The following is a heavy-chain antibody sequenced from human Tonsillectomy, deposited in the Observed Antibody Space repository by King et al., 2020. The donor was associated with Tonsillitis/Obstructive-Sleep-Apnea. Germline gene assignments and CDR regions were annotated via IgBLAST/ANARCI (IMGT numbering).Heavy chain of an antibody. CDR1: GITFSSYA. CDR3: AKAMVQGIIITIFDY. Sequence: VQLVESGGGLVQPGGSLRLSCAASGITFSSYAMSVVRQSPGKGLEWVSTISGGGGSTYYADSMKGRFTISRDNSKNTLYLQMNSLRAEDTAVYYCAKAMVQGIIITIFDYWGQGTLVTVSS. V-gene: IGHV3-23*04. D-gene: IGHD3-10*01. CDR2: ISGGGGST. J-gene: IGHJ4*02.